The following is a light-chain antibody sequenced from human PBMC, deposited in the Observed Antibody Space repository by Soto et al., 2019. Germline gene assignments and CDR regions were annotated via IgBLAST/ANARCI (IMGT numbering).Light chain of an antibody. J-gene: IGKJ1*01. Sequence: EIVLTQSPGTLSLSAGERATLSCRASQSVSSNYLAWYQQKPGQAPSLLIYGASRRATGIPDRFSGSGSGTDFTLTISRLEPEDFAVYYCQQYGSSPPEKTFGQGTTFEIK. CDR1: QSVSSNY. CDR2: GAS. V-gene: IGKV3-20*01. CDR3: QQYGSSPPEKT.